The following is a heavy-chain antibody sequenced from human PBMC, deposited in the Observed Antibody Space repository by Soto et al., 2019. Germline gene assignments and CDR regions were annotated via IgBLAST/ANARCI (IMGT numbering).Heavy chain of an antibody. J-gene: IGHJ5*02. D-gene: IGHD3-3*01. CDR2: IYTSGST. Sequence: PXETLSLTCTVSGCSISSYYWSWIRQPAGKGLEWIGRIYTSGSTNYNPSLKSRVTMSVDTSKNQFSLKLSSVTAADTAVYYCARGYYDFWSGYYERGNWFDHWGQGTLVTVSS. V-gene: IGHV4-4*07. CDR1: GCSISSYY. CDR3: ARGYYDFWSGYYERGNWFDH.